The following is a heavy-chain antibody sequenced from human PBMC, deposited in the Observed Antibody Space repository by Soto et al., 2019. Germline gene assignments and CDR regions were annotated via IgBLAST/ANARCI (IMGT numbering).Heavy chain of an antibody. Sequence: QEQLQQSGPGLVKPSETLSLTCTVSSGPTSSHNWGWIRQPPGRGLEWIGYVYNTGGTSYNPTLRSRLTISADTSTKNISRTLSSVTAADTAVYYCVRQGIGPLHGLVDVWGQGTTVSVSS. CDR2: VYNTGGT. V-gene: IGHV4-59*08. CDR3: VRQGIGPLHGLVDV. CDR1: SGPTSSHN. J-gene: IGHJ6*02. D-gene: IGHD3-10*01.